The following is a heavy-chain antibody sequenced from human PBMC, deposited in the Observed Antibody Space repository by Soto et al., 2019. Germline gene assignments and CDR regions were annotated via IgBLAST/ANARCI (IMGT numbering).Heavy chain of an antibody. CDR1: GFTVSSNY. V-gene: IGHV3-53*01. CDR3: ARALHSGSYYYDY. Sequence: GGSLRLSCAASGFTVSSNYMSWVRQAPGKGLEWVSVIYSGGSTYYADSVKGRFTISRDNSKNTLYLQMNSLRAEDTAVYYCARALHSGSYYYDYWGQGTLVTVSS. J-gene: IGHJ4*02. D-gene: IGHD1-26*01. CDR2: IYSGGST.